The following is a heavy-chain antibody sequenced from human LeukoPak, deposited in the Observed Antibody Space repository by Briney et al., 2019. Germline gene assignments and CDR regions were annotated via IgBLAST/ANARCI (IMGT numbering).Heavy chain of an antibody. CDR1: GFTFSTYA. CDR3: AKDRNYYDSSGYYGFDY. D-gene: IGHD3-22*01. V-gene: IGHV3-23*01. CDR2: ISGSGGSR. Sequence: PGGSLRLSCAASGFTFSTYAMSWVRQAPGKGLEWVSGISGSGGSRYYADSVKGRFTISRDNSKNTLYLQMNNLRGEDTAVYYCAKDRNYYDSSGYYGFDYWGQGTRVTVSS. J-gene: IGHJ4*02.